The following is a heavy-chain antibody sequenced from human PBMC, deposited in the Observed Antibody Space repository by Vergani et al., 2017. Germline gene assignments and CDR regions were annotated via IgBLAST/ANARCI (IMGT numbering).Heavy chain of an antibody. J-gene: IGHJ6*02. V-gene: IGHV3-23*04. D-gene: IGHD2-8*01. CDR2: ISGSGGST. CDR1: GFTFSSYA. Sequence: VQLVESGGGVVQPGRSLRLSCAASGFTFSSYAMSWVRQAPGKGLEWVSAISGSGGSTYYADSVKGRFTISRDNSKNTLYLQMNSLRAEDTAVYYCAKAPNGYYGMDVWGQGTTVTVSS. CDR3: AKAPNGYYGMDV.